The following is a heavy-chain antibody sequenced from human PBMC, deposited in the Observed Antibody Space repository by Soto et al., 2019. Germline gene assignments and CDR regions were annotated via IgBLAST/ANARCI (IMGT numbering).Heavy chain of an antibody. CDR3: ARSPLSYDYVRQTWREVGDSFDV. CDR2: LIHGGST. CDR1: NSSLGAFH. D-gene: IGHD3-10*02. J-gene: IGHJ3*01. Sequence: SETLSLTCAIYNSSLGAFHWTWIRQPPGKGLGWIGELIHGGSTNYNPSLKSRVTFSLDTSKSQFSLHVMSVTAADTAVYYCARSPLSYDYVRQTWREVGDSFDVWGRGTSVTVS. V-gene: IGHV4-34*12.